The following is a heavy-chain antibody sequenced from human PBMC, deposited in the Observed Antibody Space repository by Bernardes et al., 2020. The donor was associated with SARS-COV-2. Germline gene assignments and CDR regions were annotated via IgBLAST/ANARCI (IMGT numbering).Heavy chain of an antibody. J-gene: IGHJ5*02. V-gene: IGHV4-38-2*01. CDR3: ARLLGCSGGSCYRGWFDP. Sequence: ETLSLTCAVSGYSISSGYYWGWIRQPPGKGLEWIGSIYHSGSTYYNPSLKSRVTISVDTSKNQFSLKLSSVTAADTAVYYCARLLGCSGGSCYRGWFDPWGQGTLVTVSS. CDR2: IYHSGST. CDR1: GYSISSGYY. D-gene: IGHD2-15*01.